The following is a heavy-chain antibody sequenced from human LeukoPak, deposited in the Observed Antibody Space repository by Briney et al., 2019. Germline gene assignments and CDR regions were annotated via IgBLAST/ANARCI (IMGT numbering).Heavy chain of an antibody. CDR2: IYYTGGT. CDR3: ARASGDYGDLYWYFDL. CDR1: AASISSSY. Sequence: PSQTLSLTCTVSAASISSSYWSWIRQPPGKGLEWIGYIYYTGGTNYNPSLRSRVATSIDPSKNHFSLKLNSVTAADTAVYYCARASGDYGDLYWYFDLWGRGTLVTVSS. D-gene: IGHD4-17*01. V-gene: IGHV4-59*01. J-gene: IGHJ2*01.